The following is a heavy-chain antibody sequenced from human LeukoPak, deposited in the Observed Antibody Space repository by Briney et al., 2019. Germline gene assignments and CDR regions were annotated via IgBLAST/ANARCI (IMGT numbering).Heavy chain of an antibody. CDR2: ISGSGGST. V-gene: IGHV3-23*01. J-gene: IGHJ4*02. D-gene: IGHD1-1*01. CDR1: GFTVSSKY. CDR3: AKGTRTTGTHYFDF. Sequence: GGSLRLSCAASGFTVSSKYMSWVRQAPGKGLEWVSGISGSGGSTYYADSVKGRFTISRDNSKNTLYLQMNSLRVEDTAVYYCAKGTRTTGTHYFDFWGQGTLVTVSS.